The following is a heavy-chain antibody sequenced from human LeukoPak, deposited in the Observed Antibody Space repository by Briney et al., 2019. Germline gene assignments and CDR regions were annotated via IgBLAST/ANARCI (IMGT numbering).Heavy chain of an antibody. D-gene: IGHD3-10*01. CDR2: ISGSGGST. CDR1: GFTFSSYA. CDR3: AKDRLSARGVIR. V-gene: IGHV3-23*01. J-gene: IGHJ4*02. Sequence: GGSLRLSCAASGFTFSSYAMHWVRQAPGKGLEWVSAISGSGGSTYYADSVKGRFTISRDNSKNTLYLQMNSLRAEDTAVYYCAKDRLSARGVIRWGQGTLVTVSS.